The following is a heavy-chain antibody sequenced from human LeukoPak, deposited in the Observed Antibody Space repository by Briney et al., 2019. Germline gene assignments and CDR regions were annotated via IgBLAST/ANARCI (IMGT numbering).Heavy chain of an antibody. CDR2: IYYSGST. D-gene: IGHD5-24*01. CDR3: ARRRDGYNWDYFDY. J-gene: IGHJ4*02. V-gene: IGHV4-59*08. CDR1: GGSISSYY. Sequence: SETLSLTCTVSGGSISSYYWSWIRQPPGKGLEWIGYIYYSGSTNYNPSLESRVTISVDTSKNQFSLKLSSVTAADTAVYYCARRRDGYNWDYFDYWGQGTLVTVSS.